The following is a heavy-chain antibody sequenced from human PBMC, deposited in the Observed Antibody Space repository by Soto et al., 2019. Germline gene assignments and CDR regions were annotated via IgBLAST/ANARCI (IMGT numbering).Heavy chain of an antibody. D-gene: IGHD2-15*01. CDR2: IYYSGST. Sequence: SETLSLTCTVSGGSISSYYWSWIRQPPGKGLEWIGYIYYSGSTNYNPSLKSRVTISVDTSKNQFSLKLSSVTAADTAVYYCARGEGYCSGGSCYSGNYYYYIDVRGKGTTVT. CDR3: ARGEGYCSGGSCYSGNYYYYIDV. J-gene: IGHJ6*03. V-gene: IGHV4-59*08. CDR1: GGSISSYY.